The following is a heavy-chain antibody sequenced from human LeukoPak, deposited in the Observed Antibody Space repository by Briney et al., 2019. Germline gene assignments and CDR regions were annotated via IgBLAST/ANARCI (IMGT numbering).Heavy chain of an antibody. Sequence: SVKVSCKASGGTFSSYTTSWVRQAPGQGLEWMGRIIPILGIANYAQKFQGRVTITADKSTSTAYMELSSLRSEDTAVYYCARGGRDDFAAQFDPWGQGTLVTVSS. J-gene: IGHJ5*02. CDR1: GGTFSSYT. V-gene: IGHV1-69*02. CDR3: ARGGRDDFAAQFDP. D-gene: IGHD3/OR15-3a*01. CDR2: IIPILGIA.